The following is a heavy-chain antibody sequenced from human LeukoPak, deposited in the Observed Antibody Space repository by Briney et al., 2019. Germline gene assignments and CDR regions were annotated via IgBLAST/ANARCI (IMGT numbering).Heavy chain of an antibody. CDR3: ARVTYYDFWSGYYTAGWFDP. V-gene: IGHV1-2*02. CDR1: GYTFTEYY. CDR2: INPHSGGT. Sequence: ASVKVSCKASGYTFTEYYMHWVRQAPGQGLEWMGWINPHSGGTNYAQKFQGRVTMTTDTSTSTAYMELRSLRSDDTAVYYCARVTYYDFWSGYYTAGWFDPWGQGTLVTVSS. D-gene: IGHD3-3*01. J-gene: IGHJ5*02.